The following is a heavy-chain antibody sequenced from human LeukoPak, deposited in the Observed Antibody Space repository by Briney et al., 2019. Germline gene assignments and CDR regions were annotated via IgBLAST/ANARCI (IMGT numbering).Heavy chain of an antibody. D-gene: IGHD6-13*01. CDR3: ARDIGKAAAGTLDY. V-gene: IGHV3-30*03. Sequence: PGGSLRLSCAASGFTFSSYGMHWVRQAPGKGLEWVAVISYDGSNKYYADSVKGRFTISRDNSKNTLYLQMNSLRAEDTAVYYCARDIGKAAAGTLDYWGQGTLVTVSS. J-gene: IGHJ4*02. CDR1: GFTFSSYG. CDR2: ISYDGSNK.